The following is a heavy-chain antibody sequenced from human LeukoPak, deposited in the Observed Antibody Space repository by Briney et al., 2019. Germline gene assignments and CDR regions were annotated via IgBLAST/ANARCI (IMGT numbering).Heavy chain of an antibody. CDR1: GFTFDDYA. CDR3: AKDGIAVAGHYYYYMDV. D-gene: IGHD6-19*01. J-gene: IGHJ6*03. Sequence: GGSLRLSCAASGFTFDDYAMHWVRQAPGKGLEWVSGISWNSGSIGYADSVKGRFTISRDNAKNSLYLQMNSLRAEDTALYYCAKDGIAVAGHYYYYMDVWGKGTTATISS. CDR2: ISWNSGSI. V-gene: IGHV3-9*01.